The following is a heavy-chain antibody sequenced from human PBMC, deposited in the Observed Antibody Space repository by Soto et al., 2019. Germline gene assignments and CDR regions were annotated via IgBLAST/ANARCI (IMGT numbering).Heavy chain of an antibody. D-gene: IGHD3-10*01. Sequence: PSETLSLTCTVSGDSISDYYWTWIRQPPGKGLEWIAYIYYSGSTNYNPSLKSRVTISVDTSKNQLSLKLSSVTAADTAMYYCARGSMIRAAPFDFWGQGTLVTVSS. CDR1: GDSISDYY. J-gene: IGHJ4*02. CDR3: ARGSMIRAAPFDF. V-gene: IGHV4-59*01. CDR2: IYYSGST.